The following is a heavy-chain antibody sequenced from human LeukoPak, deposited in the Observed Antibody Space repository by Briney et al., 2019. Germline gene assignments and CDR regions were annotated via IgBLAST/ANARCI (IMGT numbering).Heavy chain of an antibody. CDR3: ARMPAYYYGMDV. Sequence: SETLSLTCAVSGGSISSGGYSWSWIRQSPGKGLEWIGYIYHSGSTYYNPSLKSRVTISVDRSKNQFSLKLSSVTAADTAVYYCARMPAYYYGMDVWGQGTTVTVSS. J-gene: IGHJ6*02. CDR2: IYHSGST. V-gene: IGHV4-30-2*06. D-gene: IGHD2-2*01. CDR1: GGSISSGGYS.